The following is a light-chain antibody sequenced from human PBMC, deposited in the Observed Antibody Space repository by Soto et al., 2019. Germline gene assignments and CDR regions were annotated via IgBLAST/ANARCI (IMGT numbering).Light chain of an antibody. J-gene: IGLJ3*02. V-gene: IGLV2-14*03. Sequence: QSVLTQPASVSGCPGQSITISCTGTDGDVGGYNYVSWYQQHPGKAPKLMIYEVINRPSGVSNRFSGSKSANTASLTISGLQAEDEADYYCSSYTSSRTLVFGGGTKVTVL. CDR3: SSYTSSRTLV. CDR1: DGDVGGYNY. CDR2: EVI.